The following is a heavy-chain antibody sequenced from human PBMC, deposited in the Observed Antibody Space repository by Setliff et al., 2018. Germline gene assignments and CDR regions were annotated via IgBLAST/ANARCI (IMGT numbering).Heavy chain of an antibody. J-gene: IGHJ5*02. CDR2: VFYNGAA. Sequence: SETLSLTCTVSGDSISDASIMAWIRQPPGKGLEFIGYVFYNGAAKYDPSLKSRVTMSVDTSKTQFSLKLNSMTTADTAVYYCARTSTYVLGSGSYWDRWFDPWSQGTLVTVSS. V-gene: IGHV4-59*01. D-gene: IGHD3-10*01. CDR3: ARTSTYVLGSGSYWDRWFDP. CDR1: GDSISDAS.